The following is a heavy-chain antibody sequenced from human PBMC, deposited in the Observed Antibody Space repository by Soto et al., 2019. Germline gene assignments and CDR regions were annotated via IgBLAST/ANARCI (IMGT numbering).Heavy chain of an antibody. CDR2: ISGSGGST. D-gene: IGHD5-18*01. CDR3: ATHIRGYSYGLFDY. CDR1: GFTFSSYA. V-gene: IGHV3-23*01. Sequence: GGSLRLSCAASGFTFSSYAMSWVRQAPGKGLEWVSAISGSGGSTYYADSVKGRFTISRDNSKNTLYLQMNSLRAEDTAVYYCATHIRGYSYGLFDYWGQGTLVTVSS. J-gene: IGHJ4*02.